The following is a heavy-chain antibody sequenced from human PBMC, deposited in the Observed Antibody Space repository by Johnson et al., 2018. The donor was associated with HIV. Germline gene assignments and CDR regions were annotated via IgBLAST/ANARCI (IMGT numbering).Heavy chain of an antibody. CDR2: IKQDGSEK. J-gene: IGHJ3*02. CDR3: ATFGGGSFHAFVI. D-gene: IGHD1-26*01. Sequence: VLLVESGGGLVQPGGSLRLSCAASGFTFSSYWMGWVRQAPGKGLEWVANIKQDGSEKYYVDSLKGRFTISRDNAKNSLYLQMNSLRAEDTAVYYCATFGGGSFHAFVIWGQGTMVTVSS. V-gene: IGHV3-7*05. CDR1: GFTFSSYW.